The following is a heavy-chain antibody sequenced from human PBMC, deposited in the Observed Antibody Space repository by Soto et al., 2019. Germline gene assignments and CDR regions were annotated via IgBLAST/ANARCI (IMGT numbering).Heavy chain of an antibody. Sequence: GGSLRLSCVVSGFIFRSSEMNWVRQAPGKGLEWVSAISGSGGSTYYADSVKGRFTISRDNSKNTLYLQMNSLRAEDTAVYYCANKLRAALDYWGQGTLVTVSS. J-gene: IGHJ4*02. D-gene: IGHD3-3*01. CDR1: GFIFRSSE. V-gene: IGHV3-23*01. CDR2: ISGSGGST. CDR3: ANKLRAALDY.